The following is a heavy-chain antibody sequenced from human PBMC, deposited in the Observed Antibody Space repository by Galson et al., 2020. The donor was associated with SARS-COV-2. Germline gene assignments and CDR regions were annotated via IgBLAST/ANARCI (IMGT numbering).Heavy chain of an antibody. J-gene: IGHJ6*03. D-gene: IGHD3-10*01. CDR3: ARGPDYYGLYYYYMDV. V-gene: IGHV1-8*01. Sequence: ASVKVSCKASGYTFTSYDINWVRQATGQGLEWMGWMNPNSGNTGYAQKFQGRVTMTRDTSINTAYMELSRLRSDDTAVYYCARGPDYYGLYYYYMDVWGKGTTVTVSS. CDR2: MNPNSGNT. CDR1: GYTFTSYD.